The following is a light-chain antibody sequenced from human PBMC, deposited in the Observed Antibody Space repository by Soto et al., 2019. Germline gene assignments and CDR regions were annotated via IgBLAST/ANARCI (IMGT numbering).Light chain of an antibody. CDR3: QQYKNYLT. CDR1: QSISTW. J-gene: IGKJ3*01. V-gene: IGKV1-5*01. CDR2: GAS. Sequence: DIQMTQSPSTLSASVGDRVTITCRASQSISTWLAWYQQKPGKDPKVLIYGASSLESGVPSRFRGRGSGTEFTLTISSLQPDDFATYYCQQYKNYLTFGPGTKVDIK.